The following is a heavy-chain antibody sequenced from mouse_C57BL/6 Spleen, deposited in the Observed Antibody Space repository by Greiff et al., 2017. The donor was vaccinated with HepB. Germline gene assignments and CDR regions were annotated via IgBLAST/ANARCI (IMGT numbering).Heavy chain of an antibody. D-gene: IGHD3-3*01. V-gene: IGHV1-61*01. CDR2: IYPSDSET. CDR3: ARALAGAMDY. J-gene: IGHJ4*01. Sequence: QVQLQQSGAELVRPGSSVKLSCKASGYTFTSYWMDWVKQRPGQGLEWIGNIYPSDSETHYNQKFTDKATLTVDKSSSTAYMQLSSLTSEDSAVYYCARALAGAMDYWGQGTSVTVSS. CDR1: GYTFTSYW.